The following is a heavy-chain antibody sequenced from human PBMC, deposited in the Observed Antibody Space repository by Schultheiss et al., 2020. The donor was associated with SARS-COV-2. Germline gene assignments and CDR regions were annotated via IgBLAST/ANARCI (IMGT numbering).Heavy chain of an antibody. Sequence: SQTLSLTCAISGDSVSSNSAAWNWIRQSPSRGLEWLGRTYYRSKWYNDYAVSVKSRITINPDTSKNQFSLKLSSVTAADTAVYYCAGNTYSSGWYDYWGQGTLVTVSS. J-gene: IGHJ4*02. V-gene: IGHV6-1*01. CDR3: AGNTYSSGWYDY. CDR1: GDSVSSNSAA. D-gene: IGHD6-19*01. CDR2: TYYRSKWYN.